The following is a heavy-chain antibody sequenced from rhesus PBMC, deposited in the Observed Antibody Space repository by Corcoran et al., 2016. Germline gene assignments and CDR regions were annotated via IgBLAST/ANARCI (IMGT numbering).Heavy chain of an antibody. CDR3: AREWRGDITIVGLAS. CDR2: IYGSGGGT. J-gene: IGHJ4*01. V-gene: IGHV4-106*01. CDR1: GGPISDDYY. D-gene: IGHD3-3*01. Sequence: QVQLQVSGPGLVKPSETLSLTCAVSGGPISDDYYWSWIRQPPGKGLEWIGYIYGSGGGTNYNPSLKNRGTISIVTSTNQLARKPSSVTAADTAVYYCAREWRGDITIVGLASWGQGVLVTVSS.